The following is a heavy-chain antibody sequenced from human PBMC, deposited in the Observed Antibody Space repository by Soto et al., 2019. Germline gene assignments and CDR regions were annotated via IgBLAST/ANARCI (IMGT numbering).Heavy chain of an antibody. V-gene: IGHV3-48*01. J-gene: IGHJ5*01. D-gene: IGHD2-2*01. Sequence: EVQLVESGGGLVQPGGSLRLSCAASGCTFSSYSTNWVRQAPWKGLEWVSYISSSRSTIYYADSVKGRFTISRDNAKNSLYLQMNSLRAEDTAVYYCARDCPGSSTTCYGNEWFDSWGQGTLVTVSS. CDR2: ISSSRSTI. CDR3: ARDCPGSSTTCYGNEWFDS. CDR1: GCTFSSYS.